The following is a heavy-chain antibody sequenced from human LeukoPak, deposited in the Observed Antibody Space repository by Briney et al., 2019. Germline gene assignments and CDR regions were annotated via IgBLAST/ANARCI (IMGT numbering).Heavy chain of an antibody. CDR1: GGTFSSYA. J-gene: IGHJ4*02. D-gene: IGHD4-11*01. CDR2: IIPIFGTA. CDR3: ARAQSHDYSNWFCY. V-gene: IGHV1-69*13. Sequence: ASVKVSCKASGGTFSSYAISWVRQAPGQGLEWMGGIIPIFGTANYAQKFQGRVTITADESTSTAYMELSSLRSEDTAVYYCARAQSHDYSNWFCYWGQGTLVTVSS.